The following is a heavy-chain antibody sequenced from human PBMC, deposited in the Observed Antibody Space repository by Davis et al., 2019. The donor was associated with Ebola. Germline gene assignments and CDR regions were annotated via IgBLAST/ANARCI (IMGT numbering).Heavy chain of an antibody. CDR2: TSHSGVA. D-gene: IGHD2-2*01. CDR1: GGSISRGGSY. V-gene: IGHV4-39*07. Sequence: PSETLSLTCTVSGGSISRGGSYWTWIRQPPGKGLEWIGETSHSGVAKYNPSLKTRVSISVDKSKNQFSLKLNSVTAADTALYYCARVSGGCSSTSCYLDDWGQGTLVTVSS. CDR3: ARVSGGCSSTSCYLDD. J-gene: IGHJ4*02.